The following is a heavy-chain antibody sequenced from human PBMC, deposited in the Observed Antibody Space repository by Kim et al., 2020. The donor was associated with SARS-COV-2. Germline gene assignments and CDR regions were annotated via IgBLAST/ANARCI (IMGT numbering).Heavy chain of an antibody. D-gene: IGHD3-22*01. V-gene: IGHV1-18*01. CDR3: ARMYYYDSSGYPLDY. CDR1: GYTFTSYG. Sequence: ASVKVSCKASGYTFTSYGISWVRQAPGQGLEWMGWISAYNGNTNYAQKLQGRVTMTTDTSTSTAYMELRSLRSDDTAVYYCARMYYYDSSGYPLDYWGQRTLVTVSS. CDR2: ISAYNGNT. J-gene: IGHJ4*02.